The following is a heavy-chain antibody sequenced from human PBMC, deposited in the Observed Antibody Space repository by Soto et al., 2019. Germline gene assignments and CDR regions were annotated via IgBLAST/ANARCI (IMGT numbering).Heavy chain of an antibody. CDR3: AGQTFTIAAASYGRSNWFDP. CDR1: GGSFSGYD. Sequence: PSETRSLTCAVYGGSFSGYDWRWVCQPPGKGLEWIGEINHSGSTNDNPSLKSRLTMSIDTSKNEFSLRLNSVTAADTAVYYCAGQTFTIAAASYGRSNWFDPWGPGTLVPVS. D-gene: IGHD6-25*01. CDR2: INHSGST. J-gene: IGHJ5*02. V-gene: IGHV4-34*01.